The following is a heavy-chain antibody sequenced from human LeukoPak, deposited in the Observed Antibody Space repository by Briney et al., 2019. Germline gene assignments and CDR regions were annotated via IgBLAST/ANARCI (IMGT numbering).Heavy chain of an antibody. J-gene: IGHJ4*02. D-gene: IGHD2-15*01. Sequence: GGSLRLSCEASGFTFTKFWMSWVRQASGKGLEWVANIQEDGKKENYVDSVRGRFTISRDNSKNTLFLQMNSLRAEDTAVYYCAKDLWDRVVAATPVDYWGQGTLVTVSS. CDR1: GFTFTKFW. CDR3: AKDLWDRVVAATPVDY. CDR2: IQEDGKKE. V-gene: IGHV3-7*01.